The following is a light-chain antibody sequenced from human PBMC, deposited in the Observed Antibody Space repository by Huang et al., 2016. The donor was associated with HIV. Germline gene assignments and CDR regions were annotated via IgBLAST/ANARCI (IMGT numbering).Light chain of an antibody. CDR2: YAS. CDR3: QQYDNLLT. V-gene: IGKV1-33*01. J-gene: IGKJ4*01. Sequence: DIQMTQSPSSLSASVGDRVTIACQASQDISNYLSWYQQKPGKAPRLLIYYASNLEPGVPSRFSGSGSGRQFTFTISSLQPEDIATYYCQQYDNLLTFGGGTEVEIK. CDR1: QDISNY.